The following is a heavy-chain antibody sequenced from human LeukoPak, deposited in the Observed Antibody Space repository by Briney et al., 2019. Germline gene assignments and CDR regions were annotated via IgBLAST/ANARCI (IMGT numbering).Heavy chain of an antibody. CDR1: GYTFTSYY. V-gene: IGHV1-2*02. D-gene: IGHD2-2*01. CDR3: ARDPIVVVPAAQPFDI. J-gene: IGHJ3*02. Sequence: ASVKVSCKASGYTFTSYYMHWVRQAPGQGLEWMGWINPNSGGTNYAQKFQGRVTMTRDTSISTAYMELSRLRSDDTAVYYCARDPIVVVPAAQPFDIWGQGTMVTVST. CDR2: INPNSGGT.